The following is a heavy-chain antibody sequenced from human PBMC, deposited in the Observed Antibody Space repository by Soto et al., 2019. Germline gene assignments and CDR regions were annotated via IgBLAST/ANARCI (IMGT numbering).Heavy chain of an antibody. V-gene: IGHV1-2*02. D-gene: IGHD3-3*01. CDR1: GYTFTGYH. CDR2: INPNSGGT. J-gene: IGHJ6*02. CDR3: ARDGRITIFGVAKLSMDV. Sequence: ASVKVSCKASGYTFTGYHMHWVRQAPGQGLEWMGWINPNSGGTNYAQKFQGRVTMTRDTSISTAYMELSRLRSDDTAVYYCARDGRITIFGVAKLSMDVWGQGTTVTVSS.